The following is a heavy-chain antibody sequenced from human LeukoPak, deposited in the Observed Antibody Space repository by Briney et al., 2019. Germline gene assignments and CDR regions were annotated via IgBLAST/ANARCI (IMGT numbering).Heavy chain of an antibody. CDR2: FYTSGST. V-gene: IGHV4-61*02. D-gene: IGHD2-2*01. CDR3: AKGVVVAPDVTPFDY. CDR1: GGSISSGSYY. J-gene: IGHJ4*02. Sequence: SQTLSLTCSVSGGSISSGSYYWSWIRQPAGKGLEWIGRFYTSGSTNYNPSLKSRVTISVDTSKNQFSLKLNSVTAADTAVYYCAKGVVVAPDVTPFDYWAREPWSPSPQ.